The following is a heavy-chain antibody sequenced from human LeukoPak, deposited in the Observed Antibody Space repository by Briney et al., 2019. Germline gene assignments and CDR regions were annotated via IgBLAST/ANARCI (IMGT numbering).Heavy chain of an antibody. V-gene: IGHV4-34*01. Sequence: SETLSLTCAVYGGSFSGYYWSWIRQPPGKGLEWIGEINHSGSTNYNPSLKSRVTISVDTSKNQFSLKLSSVTAADTAVYYCARSAGPRGTGYCRLKYFDYWGQGTLVTVSS. CDR3: ARSAGPRGTGYCRLKYFDY. D-gene: IGHD3/OR15-3a*01. CDR1: GGSFSGYY. J-gene: IGHJ4*02. CDR2: INHSGST.